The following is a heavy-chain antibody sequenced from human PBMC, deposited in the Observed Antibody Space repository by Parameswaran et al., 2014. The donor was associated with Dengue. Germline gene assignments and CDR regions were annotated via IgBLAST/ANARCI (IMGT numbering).Heavy chain of an antibody. CDR1: GGSISSGSYY. V-gene: IGHV4-61*02. J-gene: IGHJ5*02. CDR3: ARAGSGSYYGWFDP. Sequence: SETLSLTCTVSGGSISSGSYYWSWIRQPAGKGLEWIGRIYTSGSTNYNPSLKSRVTISVDTSKNQFSLKLSSVTAADTAVYYCARAGSGSYYGWFDPWGQGTLVTVSS. D-gene: IGHD1-26*01. CDR2: IYTSGST.